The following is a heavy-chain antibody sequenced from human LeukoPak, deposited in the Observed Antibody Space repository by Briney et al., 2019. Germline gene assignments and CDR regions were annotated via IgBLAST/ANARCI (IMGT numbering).Heavy chain of an antibody. V-gene: IGHV3-33*01. CDR3: ARDLAAAVTNWFDP. CDR1: GFTFSSYG. CDR2: IWYDGSNK. Sequence: GGSLRLSCAASGFTFSSYGMHWVRQAPGKGLEWVAVIWYDGSNKYYADSVKGRFTISRDNSKNTLYLQTNSLRAEDMAVYYCARDLAAAVTNWFDPWGQGTLVTVSS. D-gene: IGHD6-13*01. J-gene: IGHJ5*02.